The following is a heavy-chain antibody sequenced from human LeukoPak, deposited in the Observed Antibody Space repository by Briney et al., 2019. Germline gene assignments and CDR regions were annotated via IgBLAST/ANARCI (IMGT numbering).Heavy chain of an antibody. Sequence: GGSLKLSCEASVFSMSDYWMSGVHQAPGRGLEGLGNIKQDGSERNYVDSVKGRLTISRDSAKKSLYLQMNSLRAEDTAVYYCARDWGAYYHFFDYWGQGTLVTVSS. D-gene: IGHD3-22*01. CDR2: IKQDGSER. J-gene: IGHJ4*02. CDR3: ARDWGAYYHFFDY. CDR1: VFSMSDYW. V-gene: IGHV3-7*01.